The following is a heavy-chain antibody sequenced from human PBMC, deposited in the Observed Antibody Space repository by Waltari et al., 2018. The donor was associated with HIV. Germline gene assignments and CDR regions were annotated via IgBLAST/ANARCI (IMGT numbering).Heavy chain of an antibody. CDR2: ITGEGDI. Sequence: QVQLVQSGAEVKKPGASVKVSCKDSGYTFTTYAMHWVRQAPGQRPEWMGWITGEGDIKYSQNGQGRVTFTWDTSATTAYMDLNSLRSEDTAMYFCARVATVVRGSHPLDTFDVWGQGTMVTVSS. CDR1: GYTFTTYA. CDR3: ARVATVVRGSHPLDTFDV. J-gene: IGHJ3*01. V-gene: IGHV1-3*01. D-gene: IGHD3-10*01.